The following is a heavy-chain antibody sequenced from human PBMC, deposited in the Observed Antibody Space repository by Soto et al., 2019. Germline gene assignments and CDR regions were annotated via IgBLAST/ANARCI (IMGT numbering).Heavy chain of an antibody. CDR1: GGSISSSNW. CDR3: ARKMPTMIVVVIQNWFDP. D-gene: IGHD3-22*01. V-gene: IGHV4-4*02. CDR2: IYHSGST. Sequence: SETLSLTCAVSGGSISSSNWWSWVRQPPGKGLEWIGEIYHSGSTNYNPSLKSRVTISVDTSKNQFSLKLSSVTAADTAVYYCARKMPTMIVVVIQNWFDPWGQGTLVTVSS. J-gene: IGHJ5*02.